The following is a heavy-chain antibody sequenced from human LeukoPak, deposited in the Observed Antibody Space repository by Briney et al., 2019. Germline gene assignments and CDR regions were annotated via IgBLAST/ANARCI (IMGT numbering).Heavy chain of an antibody. V-gene: IGHV3-21*01. CDR1: GFTFSSYS. D-gene: IGHD6-13*01. J-gene: IGHJ1*01. CDR2: ISNDAEYI. Sequence: PGGSLRLSCAASGFTFSSYSMNWVRQAPGKGLEWVSSISNDAEYIYYADSLKGRFTVSRDNAKNSLYLQMNSLAVEDTAVYYCTTPAAGPRAEYSQYWGQGTLVTVSS. CDR3: TTPAAGPRAEYSQY.